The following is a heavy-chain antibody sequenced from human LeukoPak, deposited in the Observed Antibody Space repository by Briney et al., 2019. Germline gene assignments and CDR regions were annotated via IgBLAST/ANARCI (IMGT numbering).Heavy chain of an antibody. Sequence: GGSLRLSCAASGFTFRTYWMHWVRQAPGKGLVWVSRISSDGRNTIYPDAVKGRFTISRDNTNNILYLQMNSLRGDDAAVYYCARERDLRGAYCMDVWGKGTTVTVSS. V-gene: IGHV3-74*01. CDR2: ISSDGRNT. D-gene: IGHD5/OR15-5a*01. CDR1: GFTFRTYW. J-gene: IGHJ6*03. CDR3: ARERDLRGAYCMDV.